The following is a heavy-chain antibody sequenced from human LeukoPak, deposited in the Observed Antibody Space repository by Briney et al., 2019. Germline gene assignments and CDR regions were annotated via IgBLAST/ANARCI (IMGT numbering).Heavy chain of an antibody. CDR2: INPSGGST. V-gene: IGHV1-46*01. Sequence: GASVKLSCKASGYTFTSYYMHWVRQAPGQGLEWMGIINPSGGSTSYAQKFKGRVTMTRDTSTSTVYMELSSLRSEYTAVYYCSRVSRDWFDPWGQGTLVTVSS. CDR1: GYTFTSYY. CDR3: SRVSRDWFDP. J-gene: IGHJ5*02.